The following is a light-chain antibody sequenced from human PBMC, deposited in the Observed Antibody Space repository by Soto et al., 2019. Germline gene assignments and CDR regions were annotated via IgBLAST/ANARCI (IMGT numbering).Light chain of an antibody. CDR2: DAS. CDR3: QQRSEWPRT. CDR1: QSISSS. V-gene: IGKV3-11*01. Sequence: EIVLTQSPATLSLSPGERATLSCRASQSISSSLAWYQQKPGQAPRLLIYDASTRATGFPARFSGSGSGTDFTLTIGSLEPEDFAVYYCQQRSEWPRTFGQWTKMEIK. J-gene: IGKJ1*01.